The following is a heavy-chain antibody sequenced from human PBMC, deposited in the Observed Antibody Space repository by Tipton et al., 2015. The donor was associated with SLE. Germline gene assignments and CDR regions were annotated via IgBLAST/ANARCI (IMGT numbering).Heavy chain of an antibody. Sequence: TLSLTCTVSGGSISSSSYYWGWIRQPPGKGLEWIGSIYYSGSTYYNPSLKSRVTISVDTSRNQFSLKLSSVTAADTAVYYCATRLLTGDLGDAFDIWGQGTMVSVS. CDR1: GGSISSSSYY. J-gene: IGHJ3*02. CDR3: ATRLLTGDLGDAFDI. V-gene: IGHV4-39*07. D-gene: IGHD7-27*01. CDR2: IYYSGST.